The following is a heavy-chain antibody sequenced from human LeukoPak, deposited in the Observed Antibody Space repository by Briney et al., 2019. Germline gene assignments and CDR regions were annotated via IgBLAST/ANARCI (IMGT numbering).Heavy chain of an antibody. D-gene: IGHD2-8*02. CDR1: GDSISTDDYY. CDR2: FSASGNG. CDR3: ARDDRYCSAGYCSNWFDP. J-gene: IGHJ5*02. Sequence: PSETLSLTCTVSGDSISTDDYYWSWIRQPAGKGLEWIGRFSASGNGNYNPSLKSRLTISIDTSKNQFSLKLTSVTAADTALYFFARDDRYCSAGYCSNWFDPWGQGTLVTVSS. V-gene: IGHV4-61*02.